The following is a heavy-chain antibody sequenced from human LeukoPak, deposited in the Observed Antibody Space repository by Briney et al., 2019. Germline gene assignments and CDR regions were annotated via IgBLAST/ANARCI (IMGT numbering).Heavy chain of an antibody. CDR3: ARDRGYFDWFGAFDI. Sequence: PGGSLRLSCAASGFTFSSYAMHWVRKAPGKGLEWVAVISYDGSNKYYADSVKGRFTISRDNSKNTLYLQMNSLRAEDTAVYYCARDRGYFDWFGAFDIWGQGAMVTVSS. CDR2: ISYDGSNK. J-gene: IGHJ3*02. D-gene: IGHD3-9*01. CDR1: GFTFSSYA. V-gene: IGHV3-30-3*01.